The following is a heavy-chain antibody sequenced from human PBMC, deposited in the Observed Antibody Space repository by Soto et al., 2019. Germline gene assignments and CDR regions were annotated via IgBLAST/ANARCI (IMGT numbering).Heavy chain of an antibody. Sequence: QVQLVQSGAEVKKPGASVKVSCKASGYTFTNHGINWVRQAPGQGLEWMGWISGYNGNTNYAQKLQDRVTLTTDTSTTTDYMELRSLRSDDTAVYYCARGDSGWCSDYWGQGTLVTVSS. J-gene: IGHJ4*02. CDR2: ISGYNGNT. CDR1: GYTFTNHG. CDR3: ARGDSGWCSDY. D-gene: IGHD6-19*01. V-gene: IGHV1-18*01.